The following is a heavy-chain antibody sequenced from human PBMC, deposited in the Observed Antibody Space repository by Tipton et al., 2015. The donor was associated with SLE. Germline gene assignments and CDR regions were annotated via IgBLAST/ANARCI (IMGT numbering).Heavy chain of an antibody. CDR2: IHYSGST. V-gene: IGHV4-59*01. Sequence: TLSLTCSVSGGSMGNYYCSWIRQPPGKGLEWIGYIHYSGSTNYNPSLKSRVTISVDTSKNQFSLKLSSLTASDTAVYYCARETCSVGSCYFDYWGQGTLVTVSS. D-gene: IGHD2-15*01. J-gene: IGHJ4*02. CDR3: ARETCSVGSCYFDY. CDR1: GGSMGNYY.